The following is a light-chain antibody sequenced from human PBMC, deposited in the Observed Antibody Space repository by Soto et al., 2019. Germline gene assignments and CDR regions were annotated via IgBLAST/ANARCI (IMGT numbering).Light chain of an antibody. Sequence: DIVMTQSPLSLPVTPGEPASISCRSSRSLLHSNGYNYLDWYVQKPGQSPQVLIYLGSIRSSGVPDRFSGSGSGTDFTLKISRVEAADVGVYYCMQVLQTPTFGQGTKVEIK. J-gene: IGKJ1*01. V-gene: IGKV2-28*01. CDR1: RSLLHSNGYNY. CDR2: LGS. CDR3: MQVLQTPT.